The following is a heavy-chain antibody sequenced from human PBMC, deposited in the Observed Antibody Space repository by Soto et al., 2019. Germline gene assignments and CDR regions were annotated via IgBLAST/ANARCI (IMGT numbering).Heavy chain of an antibody. D-gene: IGHD3-22*01. CDR3: VKGHSASYYYFDY. Sequence: EVQLLESGGGLVQPGGSLRLSCAASGFTCSFCAMNWVRQAPGKGLEWVSSIRGSGGDTYYADSVRGRFTISRDNSKITRYRHMNSLIVEDTAVYYCVKGHSASYYYFDYWGHGTVVTVSS. J-gene: IGHJ4*01. V-gene: IGHV3-23*01. CDR2: IRGSGGDT. CDR1: GFTCSFCA.